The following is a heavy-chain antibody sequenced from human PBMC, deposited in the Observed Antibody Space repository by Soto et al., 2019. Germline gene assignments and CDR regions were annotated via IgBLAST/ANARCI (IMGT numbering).Heavy chain of an antibody. CDR3: AKDAQTRYYYGSGSLSFDP. CDR1: GFTFSSYA. D-gene: IGHD3-10*01. CDR2: ISGSGGST. V-gene: IGHV3-23*01. J-gene: IGHJ5*02. Sequence: PGGSLRLSCAASGFTFSSYAMSWVRQAPGKGLEWVSAISGSGGSTYYADSVKGRFTISRDNSKNTLYLQMNSLRAEDTAVYYCAKDAQTRYYYGSGSLSFDPWGRGTLVTVSS.